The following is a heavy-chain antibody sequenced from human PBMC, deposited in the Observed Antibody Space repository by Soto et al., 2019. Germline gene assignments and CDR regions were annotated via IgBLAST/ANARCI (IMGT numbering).Heavy chain of an antibody. Sequence: QVQLQESGPGLVKPSQTLSLTCTVSGDSIKRDDYYWSWIRQPPGKGLEWIGYILSSGTTYYNPSLKRRLIISLDTSKNQFSLHLTSVPAADPAVYYCARDGGPLDSGMDFWGQGTTVTVSS. V-gene: IGHV4-30-4*01. CDR3: ARDGGPLDSGMDF. D-gene: IGHD3-10*01. J-gene: IGHJ6*02. CDR1: GDSIKRDDYY. CDR2: ILSSGTT.